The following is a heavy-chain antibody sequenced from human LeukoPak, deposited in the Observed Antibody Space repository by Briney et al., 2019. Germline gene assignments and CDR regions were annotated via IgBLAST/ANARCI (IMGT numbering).Heavy chain of an antibody. CDR1: EFTFSSYN. V-gene: IGHV3-21*01. D-gene: IGHD3-10*01. Sequence: GGSLRLSCAASEFTFSSYNMNWVRQAPGKGLEWVSSISSSSSYIYHADSVKGRFTISRDNAKNSLYLQMNSLRAEDTAVYYCARARESHGPNDAFDIWGQETMVTVSS. CDR3: ARARESHGPNDAFDI. CDR2: ISSSSSYI. J-gene: IGHJ3*02.